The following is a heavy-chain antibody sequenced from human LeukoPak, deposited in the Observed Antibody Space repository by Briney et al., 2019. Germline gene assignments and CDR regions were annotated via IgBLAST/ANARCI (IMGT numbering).Heavy chain of an antibody. CDR3: ARERLYPIVGEDY. J-gene: IGHJ4*02. CDR1: GGSISSGSYY. D-gene: IGHD1-26*01. V-gene: IGHV4-61*09. CDR2: IYTSGIT. Sequence: SETLSLTCTVSGGSISSGSYYWSWIRQPAGRGLEWIGHIYTSGITNYNPSLKSRVTISVDTSKNQFSLRLSSVTAADKAVHYCARERLYPIVGEDYWGQGTLVTVSS.